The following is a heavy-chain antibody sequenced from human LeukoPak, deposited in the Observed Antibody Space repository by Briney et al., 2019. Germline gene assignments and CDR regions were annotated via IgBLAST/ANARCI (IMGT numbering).Heavy chain of an antibody. CDR1: GFTFSSYA. J-gene: IGHJ4*02. CDR3: ARGAGVKVPAAQFDF. Sequence: PGGTLRLSCAASGFTFSSYAMHWVRQAPGEGLEWVTVISYDGSNKYYADSVKGRFTISRDNSKNTLYLQLNSLRAEDTAVYYCARGAGVKVPAAQFDFWGQGTLVTVSS. D-gene: IGHD2-2*01. V-gene: IGHV3-30*04. CDR2: ISYDGSNK.